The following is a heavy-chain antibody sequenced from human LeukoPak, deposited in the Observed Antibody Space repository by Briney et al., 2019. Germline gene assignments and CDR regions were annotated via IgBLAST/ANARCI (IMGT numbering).Heavy chain of an antibody. V-gene: IGHV5-51*01. J-gene: IGHJ4*02. CDR2: IYPGDSDT. CDR3: ARQADWTGRTFDY. D-gene: IGHD3/OR15-3a*01. CDR1: GYSFTSYW. Sequence: GESLKISCKGSGYSFTSYWIGWVRQMPGKGLEWTGIIYPGDSDTRYSPSFQGQVTISADKSISTAYLQWSSLKASDTAMYYCARQADWTGRTFDYWGQGTLVTVSS.